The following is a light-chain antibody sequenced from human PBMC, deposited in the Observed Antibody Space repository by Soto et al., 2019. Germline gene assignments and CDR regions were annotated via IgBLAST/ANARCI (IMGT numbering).Light chain of an antibody. Sequence: EIVLTQSPATLSLSPGERATLSCRASQSVSSSLAWYQQKPGQAPRLLIYDASNRATGIPDRFSGSGSGTDFTLTISSLEPEDFAVYYYQQRSNSLTFGPGTKVDIK. J-gene: IGKJ3*01. CDR3: QQRSNSLT. CDR2: DAS. V-gene: IGKV3-11*01. CDR1: QSVSSS.